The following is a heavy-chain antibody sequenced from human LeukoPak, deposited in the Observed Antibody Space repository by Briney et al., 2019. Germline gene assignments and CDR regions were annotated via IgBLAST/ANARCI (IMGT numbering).Heavy chain of an antibody. CDR2: INPTSGGT. Sequence: ASVKVSCKASGYTFTGYYIHWVRQAPGQGLEWMGWINPTSGGTNYAQKFQDRVTMTRDTSISTAYMEVGRLRSADTAVYYCARARGSGYSYAEGYYFDYWGQGTLVTVSS. J-gene: IGHJ4*02. D-gene: IGHD5-18*01. CDR1: GYTFTGYY. V-gene: IGHV1-2*02. CDR3: ARARGSGYSYAEGYYFDY.